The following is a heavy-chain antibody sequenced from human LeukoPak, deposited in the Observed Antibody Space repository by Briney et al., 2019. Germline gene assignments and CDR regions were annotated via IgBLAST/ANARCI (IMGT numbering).Heavy chain of an antibody. CDR2: IYYSGST. Sequence: SETLFLTCTVSGGSISSYYWSWIRQPPGKGLEWIGYIYYSGSTNYNPSLKSRVTISVETSKNQFSLKLSSVTAADTAVYYCARCSPGASYYYDSSGTEFDYWGQGTLVTVSS. D-gene: IGHD3-22*01. CDR1: GGSISSYY. CDR3: ARCSPGASYYYDSSGTEFDY. V-gene: IGHV4-59*01. J-gene: IGHJ4*02.